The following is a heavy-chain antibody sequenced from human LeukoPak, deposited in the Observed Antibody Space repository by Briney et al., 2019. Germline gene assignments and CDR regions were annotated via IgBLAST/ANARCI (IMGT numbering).Heavy chain of an antibody. D-gene: IGHD6-19*01. Sequence: SETLSLTCTVSGGSISSGDYYWSWIRQPPGKGLEWIGYSYYSGSTCYNPSLKSRVTISVDTSKSQFSLKLSSVTAADTAVYYCAREEISGWYYFDYWGQGTLVTVSS. CDR2: SYYSGST. V-gene: IGHV4-30-4*08. J-gene: IGHJ4*02. CDR3: AREEISGWYYFDY. CDR1: GGSISSGDYY.